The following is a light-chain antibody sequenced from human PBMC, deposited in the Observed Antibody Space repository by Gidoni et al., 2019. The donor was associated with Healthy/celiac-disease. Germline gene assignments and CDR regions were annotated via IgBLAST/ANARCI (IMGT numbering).Light chain of an antibody. CDR3: QQSYSTPVT. CDR1: QSLRSY. Sequence: DIQMTQSPSSMSASVVDRVTITCRASQSLRSYLNWYQQKPGKAPKLLLYSAASLQSGVPSRFSGSGSGTDFTLTISSLPPEDFATYYCQQSYSTPVTFGGGTKVEIK. CDR2: SAA. V-gene: IGKV1-39*01. J-gene: IGKJ4*01.